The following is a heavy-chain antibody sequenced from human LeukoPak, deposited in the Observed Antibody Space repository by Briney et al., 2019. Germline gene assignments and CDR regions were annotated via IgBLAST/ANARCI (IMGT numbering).Heavy chain of an antibody. Sequence: PGRSLRLSCAASGFTFSSFAMHWVRQAPGKGLEWVAVISYDGSNKYYADSMKGRFTISRDSSKNTVYLQMNSLRVEDTAVYYCARGGDIAVAIDAFEIWGQGTMVTVSS. V-gene: IGHV3-30*04. J-gene: IGHJ3*02. CDR3: ARGGDIAVAIDAFEI. CDR2: ISYDGSNK. CDR1: GFTFSSFA. D-gene: IGHD6-19*01.